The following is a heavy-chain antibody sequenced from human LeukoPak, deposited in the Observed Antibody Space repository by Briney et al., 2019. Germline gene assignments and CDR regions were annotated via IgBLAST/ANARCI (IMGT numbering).Heavy chain of an antibody. V-gene: IGHV4-39*07. CDR1: GGSISSTTYY. CDR3: ARRSPVGSYVSGSYYYYGMDV. J-gene: IGHJ6*02. Sequence: PSETLSLTCTVSGGSISSTTYYWGCIRQPPGKGLEWIGSIYYSGSTYYNPSLKSRVTISVDTSKNQFSLKLSSVTAADTAVYYCARRSPVGSYVSGSYYYYGMDVWGQGTTVTVSS. D-gene: IGHD1-26*01. CDR2: IYYSGST.